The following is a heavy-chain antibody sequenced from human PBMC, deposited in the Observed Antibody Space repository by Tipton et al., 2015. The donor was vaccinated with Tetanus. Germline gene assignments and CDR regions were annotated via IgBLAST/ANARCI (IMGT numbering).Heavy chain of an antibody. D-gene: IGHD3-3*01. Sequence: TLSLTCTVSGGSVSSGSYFWSWIRQPPGKGLQWIGYIYYSGTTNYNPSLKSRVTISVDTSKNQLSLKLSSVTSADTAVYYCARTSGYLYSNHWGQGTLVTVSS. CDR3: ARTSGYLYSNH. V-gene: IGHV4-61*01. CDR1: GGSVSSGSYF. CDR2: IYYSGTT. J-gene: IGHJ1*01.